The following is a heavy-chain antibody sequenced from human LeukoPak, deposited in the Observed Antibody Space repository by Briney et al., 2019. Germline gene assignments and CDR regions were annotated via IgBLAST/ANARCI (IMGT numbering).Heavy chain of an antibody. V-gene: IGHV4-59*01. CDR2: IYYSGGT. CDR3: ARDSVAGTFDY. CDR1: GGSISSYY. J-gene: IGHJ4*02. Sequence: PSETLSLTCTVSGGSISSYYWSWIRQPPGKGLEWIGYIYYSGGTNYNPSLKSRVTISVDTSKNQFSLKLSSVTAADTAVYYCARDSVAGTFDYWGQGTLVTVSS. D-gene: IGHD6-19*01.